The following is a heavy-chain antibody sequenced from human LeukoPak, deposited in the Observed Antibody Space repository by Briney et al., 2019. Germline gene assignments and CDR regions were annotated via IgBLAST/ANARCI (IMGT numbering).Heavy chain of an antibody. CDR2: ISWNGGNI. D-gene: IGHD3-10*01. V-gene: IGHV3-9*01. Sequence: GGSLRLSCAASGFTFYDYAIHWVRQAPGKGLEWVSGISWNGGNIGYADSVKGRFTISRDNAKNSLYLQMSSLRVEDTAFYYCAKDSYGGSGSYYLYSFDMWGQGTMVTVSS. CDR3: AKDSYGGSGSYYLYSFDM. CDR1: GFTFYDYA. J-gene: IGHJ3*02.